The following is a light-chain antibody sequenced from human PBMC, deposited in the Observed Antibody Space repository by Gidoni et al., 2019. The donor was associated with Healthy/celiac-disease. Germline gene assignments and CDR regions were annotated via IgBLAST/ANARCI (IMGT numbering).Light chain of an antibody. CDR3: MQARQTLCT. CDR1: QSLLHSNGYKY. CDR2: LGS. J-gene: IGKJ2*02. Sequence: DIVMTTSPLSLPVTPGEPASISCRSSQSLLHSNGYKYLDWYLQKPGQSPQLLIYLGSNRASGVPNRFGGSGSGTDFTLKISRVDAEDVWFYYCMQARQTLCTFGQGTKLEIK. V-gene: IGKV2-28*01.